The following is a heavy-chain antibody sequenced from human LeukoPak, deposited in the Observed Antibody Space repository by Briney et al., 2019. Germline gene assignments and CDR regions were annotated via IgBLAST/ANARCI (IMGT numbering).Heavy chain of an antibody. CDR3: ATNPAATRGFDN. CDR2: INPNSGGT. D-gene: IGHD2-2*01. CDR1: GYTFTAYY. Sequence: GASVKVSCKASGYTFTAYYMHWLRQAPGQGLEWMGWINPNSGGTKYAQKFQGRATMTRDTSISTAYMEVSRLRSDDTAVYYCATNPAATRGFDNWGQGTLVTVSS. V-gene: IGHV1-2*02. J-gene: IGHJ4*02.